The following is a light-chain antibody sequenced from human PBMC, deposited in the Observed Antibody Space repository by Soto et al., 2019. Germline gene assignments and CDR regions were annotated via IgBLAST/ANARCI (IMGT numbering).Light chain of an antibody. CDR2: EVS. CDR1: SSDVGGYNY. Sequence: QSVLTQPASVSGSPGQSITISCTGTSSDVGGYNYVSWYQQHPGKAPKLMIYEVSNRPSGVSNRFPGSKSGNTASLTISRLQAADEADYFCKSYAGSNTYVFGSGTKVTAL. J-gene: IGLJ1*01. V-gene: IGLV2-14*01. CDR3: KSYAGSNTYV.